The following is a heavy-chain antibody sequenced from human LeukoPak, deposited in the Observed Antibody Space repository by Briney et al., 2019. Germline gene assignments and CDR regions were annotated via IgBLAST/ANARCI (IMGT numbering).Heavy chain of an antibody. CDR3: ARVTSEDGMDV. J-gene: IGHJ6*02. CDR1: GFTFSSYA. Sequence: QTGGSLRLSCAASGFTFSSYAMHWVRQAPGKGLEYVSAISSNGGSTYYANSVKGRFTISRDNSKNTLYLQMGSLRAEDMAVYYCARVTSEDGMDVWGQGTTVTVSS. CDR2: ISSNGGST. V-gene: IGHV3-64*01.